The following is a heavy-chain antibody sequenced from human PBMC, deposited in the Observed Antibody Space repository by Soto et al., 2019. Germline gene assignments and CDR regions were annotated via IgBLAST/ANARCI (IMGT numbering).Heavy chain of an antibody. D-gene: IGHD2-2*01. Sequence: GGSLRLSCAASGFTFSSYGMHWVRQAPGKGLEWVAVIWYDGSNKYYADSVKGRFTISRDNSKNTLYLQMNSLRAEDTAVYYCARDHQYCSSTSCYGLMGLDYWGQGTLVTVSS. J-gene: IGHJ4*02. CDR1: GFTFSSYG. V-gene: IGHV3-33*01. CDR2: IWYDGSNK. CDR3: ARDHQYCSSTSCYGLMGLDY.